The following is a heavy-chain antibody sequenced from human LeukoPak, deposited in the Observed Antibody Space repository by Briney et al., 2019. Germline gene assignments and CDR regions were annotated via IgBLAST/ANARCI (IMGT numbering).Heavy chain of an antibody. CDR1: GDSISNYY. CDR2: IYTSGST. D-gene: IGHD6-19*01. Sequence: PSETLSLTCTVSGDSISNYYWSWIRQPAGKGLEWIGRIYTSGSTNYNPSLKSRVTMSVDTSKNQFSLKLSSVTAADTAVYYCARGGRSGWVDAFDIWGQGTMVTVSS. CDR3: ARGGRSGWVDAFDI. J-gene: IGHJ3*02. V-gene: IGHV4-4*07.